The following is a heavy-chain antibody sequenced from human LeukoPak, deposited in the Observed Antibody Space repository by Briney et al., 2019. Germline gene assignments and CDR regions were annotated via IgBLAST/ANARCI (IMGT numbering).Heavy chain of an antibody. V-gene: IGHV3-21*01. CDR1: GFTFSSYS. CDR2: ISSSSSYI. Sequence: GGSLRLSCAASGFTFSSYSMNWVRQAPGKGLELVSSISSSSSYIYYADSVKDRFTISRDNAKNSLYLQMNSLRAGDTAVYYCASGKCTNGVCYEGYYWGQGTLVTVSS. D-gene: IGHD2-8*01. CDR3: ASGKCTNGVCYEGYY. J-gene: IGHJ4*02.